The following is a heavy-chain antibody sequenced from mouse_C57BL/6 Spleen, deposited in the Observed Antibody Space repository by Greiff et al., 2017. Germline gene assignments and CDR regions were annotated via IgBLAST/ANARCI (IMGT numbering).Heavy chain of an antibody. CDR2: ISDGGSYT. J-gene: IGHJ2*01. CDR1: GFTFSSYA. V-gene: IGHV5-4*01. CDR3: ARDRAYGSDY. Sequence: EVKLMESGGGLVKPGGSLKLSCAASGFTFSSYAMSWVRQTPEKRLAWVATISDGGSYTYYPDNVKGRFTISRDNAKNNLYLQMSHLKSEDTSMYYCARDRAYGSDYWGQGTTLTVSS. D-gene: IGHD1-1*01.